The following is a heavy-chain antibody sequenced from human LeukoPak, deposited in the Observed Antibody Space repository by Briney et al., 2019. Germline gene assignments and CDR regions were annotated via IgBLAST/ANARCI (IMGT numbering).Heavy chain of an antibody. Sequence: ASVKVSCKASGYSFTSYSFSWVRQAPGQGLEWMGWISAYNDNTNYAQKLQGRLTMTTDTSTSTAYMELRSLRSDDTAVYYCAREPVYDILTGYYADYWGQGTPVTVSS. J-gene: IGHJ4*02. CDR3: AREPVYDILTGYYADY. CDR2: ISAYNDNT. V-gene: IGHV1-18*01. D-gene: IGHD3-9*01. CDR1: GYSFTSYS.